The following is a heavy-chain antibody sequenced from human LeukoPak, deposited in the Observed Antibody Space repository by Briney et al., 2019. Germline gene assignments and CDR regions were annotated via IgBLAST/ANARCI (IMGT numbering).Heavy chain of an antibody. J-gene: IGHJ4*02. CDR2: INHSGST. D-gene: IGHD3-3*01. CDR1: GGSFSGYY. CDR3: ARAKIHDFWSGPNDY. V-gene: IGHV4-34*01. Sequence: SETLSLTCAVYGGSFSGYYWSWIRQPPGKGLEWIGEINHSGSTNYNPSLKSRVTISVDTSKNQFSLKLSSVTAADTAVYYCARAKIHDFWSGPNDYWGQGTLVTVSS.